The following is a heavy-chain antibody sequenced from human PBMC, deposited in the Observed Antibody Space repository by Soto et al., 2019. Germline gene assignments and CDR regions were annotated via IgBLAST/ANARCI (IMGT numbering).Heavy chain of an antibody. Sequence: GGSLRLSCAASGFTFSSYSMNWVRQAPGKGLKWVSSISSSSSYIYYADSVKGRFTISRDNAKNSLYLQMNSLRAEDTAVYYCARLYCSGGSCYLGDFDYWGQGTLVTVSS. V-gene: IGHV3-21*01. CDR1: GFTFSSYS. J-gene: IGHJ4*02. CDR2: ISSSSSYI. D-gene: IGHD2-15*01. CDR3: ARLYCSGGSCYLGDFDY.